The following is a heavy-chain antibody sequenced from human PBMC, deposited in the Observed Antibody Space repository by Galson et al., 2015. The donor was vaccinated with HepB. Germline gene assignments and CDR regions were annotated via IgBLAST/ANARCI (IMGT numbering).Heavy chain of an antibody. CDR2: ISSSSSYT. CDR1: GFTFRDYY. CDR3: ASDYPRQPLVPT. Sequence: LRLSCAASGFTFRDYYMSWQRQAPGKGLEWVSYISSSSSYTNYADSVKGQFTISRDNANNALYLQMNSLRAEDTAVYYCASDYPRQPLVPTWVQGTLVTVAS. D-gene: IGHD6-6*01. V-gene: IGHV3-11*06. J-gene: IGHJ5*02.